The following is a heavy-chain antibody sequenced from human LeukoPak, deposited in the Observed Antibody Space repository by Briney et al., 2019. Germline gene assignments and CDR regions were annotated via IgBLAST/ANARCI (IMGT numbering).Heavy chain of an antibody. CDR1: GFTFSSYA. V-gene: IGHV3-30*14. J-gene: IGHJ6*02. CDR2: ISYDGSNK. Sequence: GGSLRLSCAASGFTFSSYAMHWVRQAPGKGLEWVAVISYDGSNKYYADSVKGRFTISRDNSKNTLYLQMNSLRAEDTAVYYCAREKVLHYGMDVWGQGTTVTVSS. D-gene: IGHD2-15*01. CDR3: AREKVLHYGMDV.